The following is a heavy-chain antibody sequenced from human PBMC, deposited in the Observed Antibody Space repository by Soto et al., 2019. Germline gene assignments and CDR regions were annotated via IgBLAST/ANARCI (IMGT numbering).Heavy chain of an antibody. V-gene: IGHV3-9*01. D-gene: IGHD6-13*01. J-gene: IGHJ3*02. Sequence: EVQLVESGGGLVQPGRSLRLSCAASGFTFDDYAMHWVRQAPGKGLEWVSGISWNSGTIGYADSVKGRFTVSRDNAKNSLYLQMNSLRVEDTALYYCTKDPTAAGTYAFDIWGQGTMVTVSS. CDR2: ISWNSGTI. CDR3: TKDPTAAGTYAFDI. CDR1: GFTFDDYA.